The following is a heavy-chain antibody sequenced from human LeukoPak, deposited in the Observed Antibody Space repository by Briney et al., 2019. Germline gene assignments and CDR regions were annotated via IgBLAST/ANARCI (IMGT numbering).Heavy chain of an antibody. CDR1: GGSISSYY. J-gene: IGHJ4*02. Sequence: PSQTLSLTCTVPGGSISSYYWSWIRQPPGKGLEWIGYIYYSGSTNYNPSLKSRVTISVDTSKNQFSLKLSSVTAADTAVYYCAGWGRYCSGGSCPFDYWGQGTLVTVSS. CDR2: IYYSGST. CDR3: AGWGRYCSGGSCPFDY. D-gene: IGHD2-15*01. V-gene: IGHV4-59*01.